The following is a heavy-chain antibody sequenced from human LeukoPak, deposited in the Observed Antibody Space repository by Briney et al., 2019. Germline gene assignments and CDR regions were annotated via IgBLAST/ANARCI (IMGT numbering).Heavy chain of an antibody. Sequence: GGSLRLSCAASEFTFTSYGMNWVRQAPGKGLEWVANIKQDGSEKYYVDSVKGRFTISRDNARNSLYLQMNSLRAEDTAVYYCARDRITTSSWPRVEYYYMDVWGKGTTVTISS. CDR3: ARDRITTSSWPRVEYYYMDV. CDR2: IKQDGSEK. V-gene: IGHV3-7*01. J-gene: IGHJ6*03. D-gene: IGHD6-13*01. CDR1: EFTFTSYG.